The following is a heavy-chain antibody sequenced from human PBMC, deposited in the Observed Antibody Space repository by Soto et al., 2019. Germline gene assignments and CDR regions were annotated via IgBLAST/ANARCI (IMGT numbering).Heavy chain of an antibody. CDR1: GGTFSNYA. Sequence: ASVKFSCKASGGTFSNYAISWVRQAPGQGLEWMGWINPNSGGTNYAQKFQGWVTTTRDTSISTAYMELSRLRSDDTAVYYCAREPIQYYYDSSGAFDIWGQGTMVTVSS. D-gene: IGHD3-22*01. CDR2: INPNSGGT. CDR3: AREPIQYYYDSSGAFDI. V-gene: IGHV1-2*04. J-gene: IGHJ3*02.